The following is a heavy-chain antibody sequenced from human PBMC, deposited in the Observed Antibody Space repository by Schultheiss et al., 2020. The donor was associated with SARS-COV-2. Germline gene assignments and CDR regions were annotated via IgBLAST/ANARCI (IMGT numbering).Heavy chain of an antibody. CDR3: ARVPDRGSYYDSRGDY. D-gene: IGHD3-22*01. Sequence: ASVKVSCKASGYTFTSYYMHWVRQAPGQGLEWMGWINPNSGGTNYAQKFQGRVTITADESTSTAYMELSSLRSEDTAVYYCARVPDRGSYYDSRGDYWGQGTLVTVSS. CDR2: INPNSGGT. CDR1: GYTFTSYY. J-gene: IGHJ4*02. V-gene: IGHV1-2*02.